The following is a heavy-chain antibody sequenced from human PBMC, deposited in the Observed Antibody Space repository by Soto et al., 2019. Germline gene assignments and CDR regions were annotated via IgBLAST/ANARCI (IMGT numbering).Heavy chain of an antibody. J-gene: IGHJ5*02. D-gene: IGHD2-2*01. V-gene: IGHV4-30-2*01. CDR3: SRERRYCSSTSCYAEWFDP. CDR1: GGSISSGGYS. Sequence: QLQLQESGSGLVKPSQTLSLTCAVSGGSISSGGYSWSWIRQPPGKGLEWIGYIYHSGSTYYNPSLKSRVTISVDRSKNQFSLKLSSVTAADTAGYYCSRERRYCSSTSCYAEWFDPWGQGTLVTVSS. CDR2: IYHSGST.